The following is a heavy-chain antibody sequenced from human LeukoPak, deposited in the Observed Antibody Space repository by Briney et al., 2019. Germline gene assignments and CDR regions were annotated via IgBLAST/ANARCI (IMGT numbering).Heavy chain of an antibody. J-gene: IGHJ4*02. Sequence: SQTLSLTCAISGDSVSSNSAAWNWIRQSPSRGLEGLGRTYYRSKLYNDYAVSVKSRITINPDTSKNQFSLQMNSVTPEDTAVYYCASSSASSGWYDYWGQGTLVTVSS. CDR1: GDSVSSNSAA. CDR3: ASSSASSGWYDY. CDR2: TYYRSKLYN. V-gene: IGHV6-1*01. D-gene: IGHD6-19*01.